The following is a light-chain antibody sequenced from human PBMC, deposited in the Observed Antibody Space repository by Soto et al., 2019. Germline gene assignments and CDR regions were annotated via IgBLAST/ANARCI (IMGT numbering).Light chain of an antibody. CDR1: SSDLGIYNY. CDR2: EVT. V-gene: IGLV2-14*01. CDR3: SSYTTNSTRV. Sequence: QSVLTQPASVSGPPGQSIAISCSGSSSDLGIYNYVSWYQQHPGKVPKLIIFEVTNRPSGVSNRFSGSKSGNTASLTISGLQAEDEADYYCSSYTTNSTRVFGTGTKVTVL. J-gene: IGLJ1*01.